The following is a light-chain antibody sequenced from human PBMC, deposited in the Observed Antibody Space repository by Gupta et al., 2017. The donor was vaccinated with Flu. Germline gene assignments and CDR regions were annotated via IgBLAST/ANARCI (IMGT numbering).Light chain of an antibody. V-gene: IGKV3-15*01. CDR1: QSVGPN. CDR3: QHYKNWPPV. J-gene: IGKJ1*01. Sequence: EIVLTQSPASLSVSPGERVTLSCKASQSVGPNLAWYQHKPGQAPRLLIYTAIMRASSFPARFSASGSGTXFTLTIXDLQSEDFAVYSCQHYKNWPPVFGXGTKVEI. CDR2: TAI.